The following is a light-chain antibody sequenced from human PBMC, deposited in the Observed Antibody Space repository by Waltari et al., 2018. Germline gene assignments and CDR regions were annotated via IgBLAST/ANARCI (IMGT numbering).Light chain of an antibody. CDR3: GTWDDSLGAWV. CDR2: RNS. Sequence: QSVLTPPPSASGTPGQRVTISCSGSSSNTGRYSVSWYQQFPGTAPKLLIYRNSHRPSGVPDRFSGSKFGTSASLAISGLRSEDEADYYCGTWDDSLGAWVFGGGTRVTVL. CDR1: SSNTGRYS. V-gene: IGLV1-47*01. J-gene: IGLJ3*02.